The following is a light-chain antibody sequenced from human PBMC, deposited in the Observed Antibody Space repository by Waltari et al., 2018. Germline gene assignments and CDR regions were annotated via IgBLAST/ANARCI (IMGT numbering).Light chain of an antibody. J-gene: IGLJ1*01. CDR3: QSYDSSLSGFYV. CDR1: SSNVGAGYA. CDR2: GNS. Sequence: QSVLTQPPSVSGAPGQRVTISCTVRSSNVGAGYAVHWYQQLPGTAPKPLSYGNSTRPSGIPDRFSGSKSGTSASLAITGLQAEDEADYYCQSYDSSLSGFYVFGTGTKVTVL. V-gene: IGLV1-40*01.